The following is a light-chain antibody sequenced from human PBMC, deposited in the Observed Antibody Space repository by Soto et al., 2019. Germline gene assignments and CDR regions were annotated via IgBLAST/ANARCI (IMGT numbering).Light chain of an antibody. CDR1: QSISSY. CDR3: QQSYSTPPCT. Sequence: DIQMTQSPSSLSASVGDRVTITCRASQSISSYLNWYQQKPGKAPKLLIYAASSLQSGVPSRFSGSGSGTDFTLTISSLRPEDFATYYCQQSYSTPPCTFGQGTKLEIK. V-gene: IGKV1-39*01. J-gene: IGKJ2*02. CDR2: AAS.